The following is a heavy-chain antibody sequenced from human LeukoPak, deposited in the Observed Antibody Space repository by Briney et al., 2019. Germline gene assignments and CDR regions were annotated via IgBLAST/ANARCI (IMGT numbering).Heavy chain of an antibody. CDR3: ARGPRITSHFDWLWVDY. V-gene: IGHV3-53*01. CDR1: GFTVSSNY. D-gene: IGHD3-9*01. CDR2: IYSGGST. J-gene: IGHJ4*02. Sequence: PGGPLRLSCAASGFTVSSNYMSWVRQAPGKGLEWGSVIYSGGSTYYADSVKGRFTISRDNSKNTLYLQMNSLRAEDTAVYYCARGPRITSHFDWLWVDYWGQGTLVTVSS.